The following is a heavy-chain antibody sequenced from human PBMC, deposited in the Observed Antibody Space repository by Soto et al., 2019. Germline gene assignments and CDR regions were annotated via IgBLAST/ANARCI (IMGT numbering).Heavy chain of an antibody. CDR2: ISLYSDGT. D-gene: IGHD2-2*01. V-gene: IGHV1-18*01. CDR3: ARVVPGAEAWFGP. J-gene: IGHJ5*02. CDR1: GYTFSNCG. Sequence: QVQLVQSGGEVKRPGASVKVSCKTSGYTFSNCGITWVRQAPGQPLEWLGWISLYSDGTSYAQKFQGRVSMTTDTSTTTAYMELRSLRSDDTAVYYCARVVPGAEAWFGPWGQGTLVTVSS.